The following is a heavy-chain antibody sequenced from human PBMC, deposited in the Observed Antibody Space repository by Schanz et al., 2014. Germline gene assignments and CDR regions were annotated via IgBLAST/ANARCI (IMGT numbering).Heavy chain of an antibody. CDR1: GFTFSKYW. J-gene: IGHJ4*02. V-gene: IGHV3-7*05. D-gene: IGHD2-21*01. CDR3: ARANCRRKINFDY. Sequence: EGQLAESGGGLVQPGGSLRLSCGGSGFTFSKYWMSWVRQAPGKGLEWVANIKQDGSEKCYVDAVKGRFTISRDNAKNSRYLQVNRLRAEDTAVYYCARANCRRKINFDYWGRGTLVTVSS. CDR2: IKQDGSEK.